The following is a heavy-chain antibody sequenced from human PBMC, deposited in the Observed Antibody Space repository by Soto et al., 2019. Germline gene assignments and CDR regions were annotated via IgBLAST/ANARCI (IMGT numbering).Heavy chain of an antibody. CDR2: IYADGTT. V-gene: IGHV3-53*01. Sequence: EVHLVESGGGLIQPGGSLRLSCAASGFSVSSSYLSWVRQAPGTGLEWVSIIYADGTTYYADAVKGRFTISRNDSKNTLYLQMNSLRVEDTAVYYCARDSISFGPGVNDYWGQGTLVSVS. D-gene: IGHD5-18*01. J-gene: IGHJ4*02. CDR1: GFSVSSSY. CDR3: ARDSISFGPGVNDY.